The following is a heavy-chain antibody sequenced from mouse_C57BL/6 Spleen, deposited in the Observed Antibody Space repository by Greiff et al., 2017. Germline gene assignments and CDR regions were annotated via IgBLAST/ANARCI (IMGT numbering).Heavy chain of an antibody. CDR2: IRNKASGYTI. J-gene: IGHJ2*01. V-gene: IGHV7-3*01. Sequence: EVQVVESGGGLVQPGGSLSLSCAASGFTFTDYYMSWVRQPPGKALEWVGFIRNKASGYTIEYSASVKGRFTISRDNSQSILYLPMNALRDEDSVTYYCAIYMNYGSPDFDYWGQGTTLTVSS. CDR3: AIYMNYGSPDFDY. D-gene: IGHD1-1*01. CDR1: GFTFTDYY.